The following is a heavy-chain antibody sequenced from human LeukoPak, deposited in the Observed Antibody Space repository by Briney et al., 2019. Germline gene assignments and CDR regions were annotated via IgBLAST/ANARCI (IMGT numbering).Heavy chain of an antibody. CDR3: ARDPYSGYGPNAFDI. V-gene: IGHV1-2*04. J-gene: IGHJ3*02. Sequence: ASVKVSCKASGYTFTGYYMHWVRQAPGQGLEWMGWINPNSGGTNYAQKFQGWVTITRDTSISTAYMELSRLRSDDTAVYYCARDPYSGYGPNAFDIWGQGTMVTVSS. D-gene: IGHD5-12*01. CDR2: INPNSGGT. CDR1: GYTFTGYY.